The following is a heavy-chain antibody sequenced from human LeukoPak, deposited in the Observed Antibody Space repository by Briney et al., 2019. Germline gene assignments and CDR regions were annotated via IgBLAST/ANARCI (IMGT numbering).Heavy chain of an antibody. CDR2: MNPNSGNT. CDR1: GYTFTSYG. Sequence: GASVKVSCKASGYTFTSYGISWVRQAPGQGLEWMGWMNPNSGNTGYAQKFQGRVTITRNTSISTAYMELSSLRSEDTAVYYCARSTSYYDILTGYYPYYFDYWGQGTLVTVSS. CDR3: ARSTSYYDILTGYYPYYFDY. J-gene: IGHJ4*02. V-gene: IGHV1-8*03. D-gene: IGHD3-9*01.